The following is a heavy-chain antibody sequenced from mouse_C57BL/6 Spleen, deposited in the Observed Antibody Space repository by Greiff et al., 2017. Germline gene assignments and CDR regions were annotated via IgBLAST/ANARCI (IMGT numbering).Heavy chain of an antibody. Sequence: VQLQQSGPELVKPGASVKISCKASGYAFSSSWMNWVKQRPGKGLEWIGRIYPGDGDTNYNGTFKGKATLTADKSSSTAYMQLSSLTSEDSAVYYCAGPDGYYPYYDAMDYWGQGTSVTVSS. D-gene: IGHD2-3*01. CDR1: GYAFSSSW. J-gene: IGHJ4*01. V-gene: IGHV1-82*01. CDR3: AGPDGYYPYYDAMDY. CDR2: IYPGDGDT.